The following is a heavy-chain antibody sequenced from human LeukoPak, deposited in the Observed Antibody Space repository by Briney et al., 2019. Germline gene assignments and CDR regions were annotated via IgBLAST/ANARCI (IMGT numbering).Heavy chain of an antibody. J-gene: IGHJ4*02. CDR2: ISGSGETS. D-gene: IGHD3-22*01. CDR3: AKSQQLSGSPFDF. V-gene: IGHV3-23*01. CDR1: SRSA. Sequence: GGSLRLSCPAFSRSAMSWVRQAPGKGLEWVSAISGSGETSYHANSVEGRFTISRDNSNTLYLQMNSLRGDDTAIYYCAKSQQLSGSPFDFWGQGTLVIVSS.